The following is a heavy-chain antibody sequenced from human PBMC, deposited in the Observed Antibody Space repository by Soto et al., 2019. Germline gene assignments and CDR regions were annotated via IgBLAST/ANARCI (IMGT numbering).Heavy chain of an antibody. CDR1: GGSISSYY. CDR3: ARRIQGGLVDD. V-gene: IGHV4-59*08. Sequence: SETLSLTCTVSGGSISSYYWSWIRQPPGKGLEWIGYIYYSGSTNYNPSLKSRVTISVDTSKNQFSLKLSAVTAADTAVYYCARRIQGGLVDDWGQGTLVIVSS. J-gene: IGHJ4*02. D-gene: IGHD2-8*02. CDR2: IYYSGST.